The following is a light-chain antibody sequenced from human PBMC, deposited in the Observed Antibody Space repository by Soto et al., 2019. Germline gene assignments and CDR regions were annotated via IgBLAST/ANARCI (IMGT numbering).Light chain of an antibody. V-gene: IGLV2-23*01. Sequence: QSALTQPASVSGSPGQSITISCTGTSSDVGSYNLVSWYQQYPGKAPKLLIYEGSKRPSGVSNRFSGSKSGSTASLTISGLQAEDEAGYYCWSYSSSSASVAIGGGTKLTVL. CDR3: WSYSSSSASVA. CDR2: EGS. CDR1: SSDVGSYNL. J-gene: IGLJ2*01.